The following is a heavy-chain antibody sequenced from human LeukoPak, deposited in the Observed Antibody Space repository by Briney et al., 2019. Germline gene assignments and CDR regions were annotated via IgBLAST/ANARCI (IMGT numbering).Heavy chain of an antibody. J-gene: IGHJ4*02. Sequence: PSQTLSLTCTVSGGSISSGDYYWSWIRQPPGKGLEWIGYIYYSGSTYYNPSLKSRVTISVDTSKNQFSLKLSSVTAADTAVYYCARVVSSSWYPPFFDYWGQGTLVTVSS. V-gene: IGHV4-30-4*01. CDR1: GGSISSGDYY. D-gene: IGHD6-13*01. CDR3: ARVVSSSWYPPFFDY. CDR2: IYYSGST.